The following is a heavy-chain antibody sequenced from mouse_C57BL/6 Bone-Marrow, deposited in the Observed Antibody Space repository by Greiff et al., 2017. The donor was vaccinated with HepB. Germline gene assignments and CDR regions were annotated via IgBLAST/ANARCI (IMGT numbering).Heavy chain of an antibody. Sequence: QVQLQQSGAELVKPGASVKISCKASGYAFSSYWMNWVKQRPGKGLEWIGQIYPGDGDTNYNGKFKGKATLTADKSSSTAYMQLSSLTSEDSAVYICARPYGSSRYYFDYWGQGTTLTVSS. CDR3: ARPYGSSRYYFDY. J-gene: IGHJ2*01. CDR1: GYAFSSYW. D-gene: IGHD1-1*01. V-gene: IGHV1-80*01. CDR2: IYPGDGDT.